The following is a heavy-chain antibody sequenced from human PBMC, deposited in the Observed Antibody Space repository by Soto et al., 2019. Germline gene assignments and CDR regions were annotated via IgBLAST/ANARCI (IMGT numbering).Heavy chain of an antibody. CDR2: IKPDGSEQ. D-gene: IGHD1-20*01. V-gene: IGHV3-7*01. Sequence: GGSLRLSCAASEFTFDKYYMTWVGQAPGKGPEWVANIKPDGSEQYYVDSVKGRFTISRDNANNSLYLQMNSLRAEDTAVYFCARGNWNYYYGFDVWGQGTTATVSS. CDR3: ARGNWNYYYGFDV. J-gene: IGHJ6*02. CDR1: EFTFDKYY.